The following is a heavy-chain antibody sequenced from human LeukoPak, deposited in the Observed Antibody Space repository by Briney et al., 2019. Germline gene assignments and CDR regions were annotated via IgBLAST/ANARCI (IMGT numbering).Heavy chain of an antibody. CDR1: GYTFTSFG. D-gene: IGHD2-2*01. CDR3: ARVVVPAARGPLRGYYFDY. CDR2: ISAYNGNT. V-gene: IGHV1-18*01. J-gene: IGHJ4*02. Sequence: ASVKVSCKASGYTFTSFGISRVRQAPGQGLEWMGWISAYNGNTNYAQKLQGRVTMTTDTSTSTAYMELRSLRSDDTAVYYCARVVVPAARGPLRGYYFDYWGQGTLVTVSS.